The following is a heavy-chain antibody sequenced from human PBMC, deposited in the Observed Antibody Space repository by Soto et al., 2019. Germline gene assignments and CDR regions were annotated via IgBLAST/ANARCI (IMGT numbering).Heavy chain of an antibody. V-gene: IGHV3-33*01. CDR2: XXXDGSXT. D-gene: IGHD7-27*01. Sequence: GGSLRLSCAASGFIFSSFGMHWVRQAPGKGLEXVAXXXXDGSXTXXAXXXKGRFTISRDNSRNTLYLQMNSLRAEDTAVYHCVRDLLGSGGHFDYWGQGTPVTVS. CDR1: GFIFSSFG. J-gene: IGHJ4*02. CDR3: VRDLLGSGGHFDY.